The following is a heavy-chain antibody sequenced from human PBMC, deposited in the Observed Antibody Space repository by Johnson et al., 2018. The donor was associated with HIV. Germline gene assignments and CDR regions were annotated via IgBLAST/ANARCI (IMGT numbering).Heavy chain of an antibody. V-gene: IGHV3-30*14. CDR3: ARDPDI. CDR2: IWYDGSNR. J-gene: IGHJ3*02. CDR1: GFTFSSYA. Sequence: QVQLVESGGGVVQPGRSLRLSCAASGFTFSSYALHWVRQAPGKGLEWVAVIWYDGSNRYYADSVKGRFTISRDNSKNTLYLQMNSLRAEDTAVYYCARDPDIWGQGTMVTVSS.